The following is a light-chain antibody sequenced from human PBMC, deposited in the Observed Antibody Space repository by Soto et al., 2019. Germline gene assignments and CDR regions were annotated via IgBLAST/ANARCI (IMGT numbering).Light chain of an antibody. J-gene: IGKJ1*01. CDR3: QQSHTTLPT. CDR1: QDITNY. CDR2: DAS. V-gene: IGKV1-33*01. Sequence: DIQMTQSPSSLSASVGDRVTITCQASQDITNYLNWYQQKPGRAPRLLLYDASSLETGVPSRFSGSGSGTDFTLTISSLQPEDFATYYCQQSHTTLPTFGQGTKVDIK.